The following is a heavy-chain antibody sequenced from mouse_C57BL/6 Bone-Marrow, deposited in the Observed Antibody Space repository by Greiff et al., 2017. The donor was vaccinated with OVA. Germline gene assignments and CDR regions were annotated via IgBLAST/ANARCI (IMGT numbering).Heavy chain of an antibody. D-gene: IGHD1-1*01. CDR3: ATLTTTVVARYFDV. CDR1: GYSFTDYN. V-gene: IGHV1-39*01. Sequence: VQLQQSGPELVKPGASVKISCKASGYSFTDYNMNWVKQSNGKSLEWIGVINPNYGTTSYNQKFKGKATLTVDQSSSTAYMQLNSLTSEDSAVYYCATLTTTVVARYFDVWGTGTTVTVSS. J-gene: IGHJ1*03. CDR2: INPNYGTT.